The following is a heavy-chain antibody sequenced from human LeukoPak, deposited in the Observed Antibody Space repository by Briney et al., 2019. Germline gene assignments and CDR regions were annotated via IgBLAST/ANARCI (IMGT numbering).Heavy chain of an antibody. Sequence: ASVKVSCKASGYTFTGYYMHWVRQAPGQGLEWMGWINPNSGNTGYAQKFQGRVTMTRNTSISTAYMELSSLRSEDTAVYYCARGPIRFLEWLFSWLDYWGQGTLVTVSS. CDR3: ARGPIRFLEWLFSWLDY. CDR2: INPNSGNT. D-gene: IGHD3-3*01. J-gene: IGHJ4*02. V-gene: IGHV1-8*02. CDR1: GYTFTGYY.